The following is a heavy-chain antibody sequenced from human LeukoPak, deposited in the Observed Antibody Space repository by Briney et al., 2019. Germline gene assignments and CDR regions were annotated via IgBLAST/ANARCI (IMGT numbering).Heavy chain of an antibody. J-gene: IGHJ2*01. D-gene: IGHD3-10*01. CDR1: GFTFSSYW. V-gene: IGHV3-11*01. CDR3: AKIPAWLGAFGYFDL. CDR2: VSSRSSGSTK. Sequence: GGSLRLSCAASGFTFSSYWMHWIRQAPGKGLEWISYVSSRSSGSTKYYADSVKGRFSISRDNAKNSLYLQMNSLRVEDTAVYYCAKIPAWLGAFGYFDLWGRGTLLTVSS.